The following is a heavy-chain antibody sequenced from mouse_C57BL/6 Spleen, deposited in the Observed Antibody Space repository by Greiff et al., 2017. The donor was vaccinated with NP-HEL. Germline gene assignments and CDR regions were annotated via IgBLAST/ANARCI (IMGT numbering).Heavy chain of an antibody. J-gene: IGHJ4*01. CDR1: GYTFTSYW. CDR2: IYPSDSET. CDR3: ARLPVYAMDY. D-gene: IGHD5-1*01. Sequence: VQLQQPGAELVRPGSSVKLSCKASGYTFTSYWMDWVKQRPGQGLEWIGNIYPSDSETHYNQKFKDKATLTVDKSSSTAYMQLSSLTSEDSAVYYCARLPVYAMDYWGQGTSVTVSS. V-gene: IGHV1-61*01.